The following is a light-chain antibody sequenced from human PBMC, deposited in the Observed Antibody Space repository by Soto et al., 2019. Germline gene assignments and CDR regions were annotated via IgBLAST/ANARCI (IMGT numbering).Light chain of an antibody. Sequence: QAVVTQPPSVSAAPGQKVTISCSGSSSNIGNNYVSWYQQLPGTAPKLLIYDNNKRPSGIPDRFSGSKSGTSATLGITGLQTGDEADYYCGSWDSSLSAGCVFGGGTKLTVL. V-gene: IGLV1-51*01. CDR1: SSNIGNNY. CDR3: GSWDSSLSAGCV. CDR2: DNN. J-gene: IGLJ3*02.